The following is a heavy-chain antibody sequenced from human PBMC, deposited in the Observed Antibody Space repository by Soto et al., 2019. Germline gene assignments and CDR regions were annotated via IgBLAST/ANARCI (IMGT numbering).Heavy chain of an antibody. CDR2: IIPIFGTA. V-gene: IGHV1-69*12. J-gene: IGHJ6*02. Sequence: QVQLVQSGAEVKKPGSSVKVSCKASGGTFSSYAISWVRQAPGQGLEWMGGIIPIFGTANYAQKFQGRVTITADESTSTAHMELRSLRSEDTAVYYCAREGGSGNYRYYAMDVWGQGTTVTVSS. D-gene: IGHD3-10*01. CDR1: GGTFSSYA. CDR3: AREGGSGNYRYYAMDV.